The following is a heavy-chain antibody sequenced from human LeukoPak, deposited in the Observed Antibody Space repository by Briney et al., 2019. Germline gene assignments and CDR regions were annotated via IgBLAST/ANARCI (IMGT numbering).Heavy chain of an antibody. CDR3: AKIEGKYQLANVPDH. Sequence: AGGSLRLSCAASGFTFSSYAMSWVRQAPGKGLEWVAFIRYDGNNKYYADFVKGRFTISRDDSKNTLYLHMNSLRTEDTAVYYCAKIEGKYQLANVPDHWGQGTLVTVSS. J-gene: IGHJ4*02. CDR2: IRYDGNNK. D-gene: IGHD2-2*01. CDR1: GFTFSSYA. V-gene: IGHV3-30*02.